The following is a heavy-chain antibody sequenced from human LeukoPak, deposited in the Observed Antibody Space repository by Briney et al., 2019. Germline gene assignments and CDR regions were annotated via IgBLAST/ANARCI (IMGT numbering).Heavy chain of an antibody. J-gene: IGHJ4*02. Sequence: GGSLRLPCAASGFTFSSYSMNWVRQAPGKGLEWVSYISSSSSTIYYADSVKGRFTISRDNAKNSLYLQMNSLRAEDTAVYYCARIPLWFGDGYFDYWGQGTLVTVSS. V-gene: IGHV3-48*04. CDR1: GFTFSSYS. CDR2: ISSSSSTI. D-gene: IGHD3-10*01. CDR3: ARIPLWFGDGYFDY.